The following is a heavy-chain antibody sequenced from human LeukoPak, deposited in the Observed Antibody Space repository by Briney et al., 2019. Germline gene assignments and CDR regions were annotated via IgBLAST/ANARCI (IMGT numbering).Heavy chain of an antibody. Sequence: GGSLRLSCAASGFTFDDYTMRWVRQAPGKGLEWVSLISWDGGSTYYADSVKGRFTISRDNSKNSLYLQMNSLRTEDTALYYCAAAVATYYYYGMDVWGQGTTVTVSS. CDR1: GFTFDDYT. J-gene: IGHJ6*02. V-gene: IGHV3-43*01. CDR2: ISWDGGST. D-gene: IGHD6-19*01. CDR3: AAAVATYYYYGMDV.